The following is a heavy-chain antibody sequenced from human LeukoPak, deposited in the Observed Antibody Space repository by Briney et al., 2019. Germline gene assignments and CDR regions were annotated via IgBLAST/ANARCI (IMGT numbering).Heavy chain of an antibody. J-gene: IGHJ5*02. V-gene: IGHV1-2*02. Sequence: GASVKVSCKASGYTFTGYYMHWVRQAPGQGLEWMGWINPNSGGTNYAQKFQGRATMTRDTSISTAYMELSRLRSDDTAVYYCARSSIAAAYVDWFDPWGQGTLVTVSS. CDR3: ARSSIAAAYVDWFDP. CDR2: INPNSGGT. D-gene: IGHD6-13*01. CDR1: GYTFTGYY.